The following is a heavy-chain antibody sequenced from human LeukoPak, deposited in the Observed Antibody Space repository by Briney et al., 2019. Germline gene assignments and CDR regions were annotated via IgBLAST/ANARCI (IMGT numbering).Heavy chain of an antibody. CDR3: ARVPYDFWSGYPIDY. CDR1: GFTFSSYG. CDR2: IRYGGSNK. Sequence: GGSLRLSCAASGFTFSSYGMHWVRQAPGKGLEWVAFIRYGGSNKYYADSVKGRFTISRDNAKNSLYLQMNSLRAEDTAVYYCARVPYDFWSGYPIDYWGQGTLVTVSS. V-gene: IGHV3-30*02. D-gene: IGHD3-3*01. J-gene: IGHJ4*02.